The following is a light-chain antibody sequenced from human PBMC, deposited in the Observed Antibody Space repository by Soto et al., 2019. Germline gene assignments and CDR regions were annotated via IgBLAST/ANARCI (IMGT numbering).Light chain of an antibody. Sequence: DIQMTQSPSTLSASVGDRVTITCRASQSINDWVAWYQQKPGRAPKFLIYKASNLESGVPSRFSGSGSGTHFTLTLSSLQPDDFATYYCQHWHGFSWTFGQGTKVEIK. CDR1: QSINDW. CDR2: KAS. V-gene: IGKV1-5*03. J-gene: IGKJ1*01. CDR3: QHWHGFSWT.